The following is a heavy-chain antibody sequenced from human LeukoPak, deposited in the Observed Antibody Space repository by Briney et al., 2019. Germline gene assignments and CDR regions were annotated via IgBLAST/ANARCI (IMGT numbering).Heavy chain of an antibody. V-gene: IGHV3-21*01. Sequence: PGGSLRLSCAASGFTFSSYSMNWVRQAPGKGLEWVSSISSSSSYIYYADSVKGRFTISRDNAKNSLYLQMNSLRAEDTAVYYCARDRSRNDAFDIWGQGTMVTVSS. CDR1: GFTFSSYS. CDR2: ISSSSSYI. D-gene: IGHD3-16*02. J-gene: IGHJ3*02. CDR3: ARDRSRNDAFDI.